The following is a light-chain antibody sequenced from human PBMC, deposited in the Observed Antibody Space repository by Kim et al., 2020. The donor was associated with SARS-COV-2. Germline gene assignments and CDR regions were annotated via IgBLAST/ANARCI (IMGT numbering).Light chain of an antibody. CDR1: SSNIGAGYD. Sequence: QRVTISCTGSSSNIGAGYDGHLYQKFPVTAPKLLIYGNSNRPSGVPDRFSGSKSGTSASLAITGLQAEDEADYYCQSYDSSLSHVVFGGGTQLTVL. CDR2: GNS. J-gene: IGLJ2*01. CDR3: QSYDSSLSHVV. V-gene: IGLV1-40*01.